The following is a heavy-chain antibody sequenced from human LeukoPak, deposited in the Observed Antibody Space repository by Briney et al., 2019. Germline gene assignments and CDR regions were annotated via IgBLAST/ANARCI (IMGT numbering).Heavy chain of an antibody. Sequence: ASVTVSFTASGYTFTSYGISWVRQAPGQGLEWMGWISIYYGNTNYAQTLQGRVTITTATSTSKASMELRSLRSDDTAVYYCARYDILSGFDYWVQGTLVTVSS. J-gene: IGHJ4*02. CDR1: GYTFTSYG. V-gene: IGHV1-18*01. CDR3: ARYDILSGFDY. CDR2: ISIYYGNT. D-gene: IGHD3-9*01.